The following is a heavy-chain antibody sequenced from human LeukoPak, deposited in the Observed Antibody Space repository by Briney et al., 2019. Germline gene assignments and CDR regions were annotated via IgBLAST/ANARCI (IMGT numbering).Heavy chain of an antibody. Sequence: GGSLRLSCAASGFTFSSYGMHWVRQAPGKGLEWVAVISYDGSNKYYADSVKGRFTISRDNSKNTLYLQMNSLRAEDTAVYYCAKEGGLQSPAFYDYWGQGTLVTVSS. CDR2: ISYDGSNK. CDR3: AKEGGLQSPAFYDY. J-gene: IGHJ4*02. D-gene: IGHD4-11*01. V-gene: IGHV3-30*18. CDR1: GFTFSSYG.